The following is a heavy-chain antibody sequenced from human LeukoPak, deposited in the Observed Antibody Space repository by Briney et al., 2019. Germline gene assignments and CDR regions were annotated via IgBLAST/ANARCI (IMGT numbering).Heavy chain of an antibody. D-gene: IGHD5-12*01. CDR2: IKQDGSEK. J-gene: IGHJ4*02. CDR1: GFTFGSYW. Sequence: GGSLRLSCAASGFTFGSYWMSWVRQAPGKGLEWVANIKQDGSEKYYVDSVKGRFTISRDNSKNTLYLQMNSLRAEDTAVYYCAKEWIKEGGQGTLVTVSS. V-gene: IGHV3-7*05. CDR3: AKEWIKE.